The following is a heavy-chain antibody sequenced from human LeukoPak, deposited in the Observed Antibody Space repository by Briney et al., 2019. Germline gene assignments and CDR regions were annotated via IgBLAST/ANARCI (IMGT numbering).Heavy chain of an antibody. CDR1: GYTFTGYY. D-gene: IGHD6-19*01. V-gene: IGHV1-46*01. J-gene: IGHJ5*02. CDR2: INPSGGST. Sequence: ASVKVSCKASGYTFTGYYMHWVRQAPGQGLEWMGWINPSGGSTSYAQKFQGRVTMTRDTSTSTVYMELSSLRSEDTAIYYCAILMFGSQWLGGGRDSWGQGTLVTVSS. CDR3: AILMFGSQWLGGGRDS.